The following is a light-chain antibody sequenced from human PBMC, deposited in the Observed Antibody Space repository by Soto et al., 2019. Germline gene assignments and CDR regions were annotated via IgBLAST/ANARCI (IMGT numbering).Light chain of an antibody. CDR2: DDN. J-gene: IGLJ1*01. CDR1: SIDVGGTNH. CDR3: GSWDSSLSAYV. Sequence: QSALTQPASVSGSPGQSITISCSGTSIDVGGTNHVSWYLQHPGEAPKLIMYDDNKRPSGIPDRFSGSKSGTSATLGITGFQTGDEADYYCGSWDSSLSAYVFGTGTKLTVL. V-gene: IGLV1-51*01.